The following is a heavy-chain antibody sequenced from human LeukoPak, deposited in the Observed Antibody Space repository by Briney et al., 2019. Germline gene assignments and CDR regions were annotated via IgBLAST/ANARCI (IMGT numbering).Heavy chain of an antibody. CDR1: GFTFSSYA. V-gene: IGHV3-23*01. CDR2: ISGSGGST. J-gene: IGHJ4*02. CDR3: AKNKSSGLYVPFDY. D-gene: IGHD6-19*01. Sequence: GGSLRLSCAASGFTFSSYAMSWVRQAPGKGLEWVSAISGSGGSTYYADSVKGRFTIFRDNSKNTLYLQMNSLRAEDTAVYYRAKNKSSGLYVPFDYRGQGTLVTGSS.